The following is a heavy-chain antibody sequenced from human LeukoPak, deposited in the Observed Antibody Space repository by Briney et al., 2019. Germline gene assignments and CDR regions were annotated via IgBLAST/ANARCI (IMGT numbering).Heavy chain of an antibody. J-gene: IGHJ4*02. CDR1: GGTFSGYA. Sequence: ASVKVSCKASGGTFSGYAISWVRQAPGQGLEWMGGIIPIFGTANYAQKFQGRVTITADESTSTAYMELSSLRSEDTAVYYCARTAGRTFDYWGQGTLVTVSS. V-gene: IGHV1-69*13. CDR3: ARTAGRTFDY. CDR2: IIPIFGTA. D-gene: IGHD6-6*01.